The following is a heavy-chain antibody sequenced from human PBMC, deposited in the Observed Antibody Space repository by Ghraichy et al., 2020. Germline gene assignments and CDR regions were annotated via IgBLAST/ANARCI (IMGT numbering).Heavy chain of an antibody. D-gene: IGHD2-21*02. CDR2: ISYDGSNK. V-gene: IGHV3-30-3*01. Sequence: GGSLRLSCAASGFTFSSYAMHWVRQAPGKGLEWVTVISYDGSNKYYADSVKGRFTISRDNSKNTLYLQMNSLRAEDTAVYYCARDGWVTTKYMDVWGKGTTVTVSS. CDR1: GFTFSSYA. J-gene: IGHJ6*03. CDR3: ARDGWVTTKYMDV.